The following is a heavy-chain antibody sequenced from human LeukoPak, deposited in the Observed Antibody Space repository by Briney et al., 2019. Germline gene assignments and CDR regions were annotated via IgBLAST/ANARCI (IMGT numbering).Heavy chain of an antibody. V-gene: IGHV1-18*01. D-gene: IGHD6-19*01. Sequence: ASVKVSCKASGYTFTSYGISWVRQAPGQGLEWMGCISAYNGNTNYAQKLQGRVTMTTDTSTSTAYMELRSLRSDDTAVYYCARYYIAVAGREDFGYWGQGTLVTVSS. CDR1: GYTFTSYG. CDR2: ISAYNGNT. J-gene: IGHJ4*02. CDR3: ARYYIAVAGREDFGY.